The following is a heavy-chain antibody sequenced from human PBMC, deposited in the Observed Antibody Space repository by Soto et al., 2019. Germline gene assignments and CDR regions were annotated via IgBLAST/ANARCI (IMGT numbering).Heavy chain of an antibody. Sequence: QLQLQESGPGLVKPSETLSLTCTVSGGSISSSSYYWGWIRQPPGKGLEWIGSIYYSGSTYYNPSLKGRVTISVDTSKNQFSLKLSSVTAADTAVYYCARQLVDYYDSSGYGHFDYWGQGTLVTVSS. J-gene: IGHJ4*02. D-gene: IGHD3-22*01. CDR3: ARQLVDYYDSSGYGHFDY. CDR2: IYYSGST. V-gene: IGHV4-39*01. CDR1: GGSISSSSYY.